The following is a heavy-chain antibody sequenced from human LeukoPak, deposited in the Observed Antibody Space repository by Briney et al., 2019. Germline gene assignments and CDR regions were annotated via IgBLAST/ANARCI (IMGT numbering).Heavy chain of an antibody. CDR1: GLILRRYH. CDR2: MFSGGST. J-gene: IGHJ6*02. D-gene: IGHD3-3*01. Sequence: GGSLRLLCAASGLILRRYHTRWVRAAPGKGLEGASVMFSGGSTYYADSVKGRFTITRDNSKNTLYLQMNSLSAEDTAVYYCARDGQYHDFWSGDHGMDVWGEGTTVSVS. V-gene: IGHV3-53*05. CDR3: ARDGQYHDFWSGDHGMDV.